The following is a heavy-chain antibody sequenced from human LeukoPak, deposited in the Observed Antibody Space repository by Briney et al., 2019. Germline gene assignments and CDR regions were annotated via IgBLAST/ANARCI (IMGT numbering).Heavy chain of an antibody. J-gene: IGHJ4*02. CDR2: SANDGGST. V-gene: IGHV3-23*01. Sequence: GGSLRLSCAASRFTFSTYAMSWVRQAPGKGLEWISTSANDGGSTYYADSVKGRFTISRDNSRNTLSLQMNSLSADDTVVYYCAKSHSVEQRGYFDYWGQGTLVTVSS. D-gene: IGHD1/OR15-1a*01. CDR3: AKSHSVEQRGYFDY. CDR1: RFTFSTYA.